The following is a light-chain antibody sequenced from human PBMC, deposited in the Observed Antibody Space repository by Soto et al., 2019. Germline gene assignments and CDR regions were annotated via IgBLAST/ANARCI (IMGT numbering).Light chain of an antibody. J-gene: IGKJ4*01. V-gene: IGKV1-5*01. CDR1: QSISGQ. CDR3: QHYNAYPVT. CDR2: DAS. Sequence: DIQMTQSPSTLSAFAGDRVTVTCRASQSISGQLAWYQQRPGKAPNLLISDASNLNGGVPSRFSGSGSWTEFSLTISSLQPDDFATYYCQHYNAYPVTFGGGTKVEIK.